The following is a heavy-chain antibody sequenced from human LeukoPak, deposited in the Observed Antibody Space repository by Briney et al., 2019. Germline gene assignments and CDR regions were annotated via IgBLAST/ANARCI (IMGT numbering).Heavy chain of an antibody. Sequence: GGSLRLSCAASGVTFRSYAMNCVRQAPGNGLEWVSRISGSGGSTYYADSVKSRFTISRDNSKSTLFFQMKSPRAEATAVYFCAKWGAMVTNDALDIWGQGTMVTVSS. CDR1: GVTFRSYA. V-gene: IGHV3-23*01. CDR3: AKWGAMVTNDALDI. D-gene: IGHD5-18*01. J-gene: IGHJ3*02. CDR2: ISGSGGST.